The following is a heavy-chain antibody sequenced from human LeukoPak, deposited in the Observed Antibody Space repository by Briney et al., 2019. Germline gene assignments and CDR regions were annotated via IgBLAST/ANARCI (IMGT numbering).Heavy chain of an antibody. V-gene: IGHV4-30-4*01. CDR1: GGSISSGDYY. CDR2: IYYSGST. J-gene: IGHJ4*02. Sequence: SETLSLTCTVSGGSISSGDYYWSWIRQPPGEGLEWIGYIYYSGSTYYNPSLKSRVTISVDTSKNQFSLKLSSVTAADTAVYYCARDSGSSGWYDYWGQGTLVTVSS. CDR3: ARDSGSSGWYDY. D-gene: IGHD6-19*01.